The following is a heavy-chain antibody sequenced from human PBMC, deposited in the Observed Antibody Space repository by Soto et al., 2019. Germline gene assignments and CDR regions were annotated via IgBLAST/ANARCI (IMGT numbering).Heavy chain of an antibody. J-gene: IGHJ6*02. CDR3: ARNVRVGYSGYDDYGMDV. D-gene: IGHD5-12*01. V-gene: IGHV5-10-1*03. CDR2: IDPSDSYS. CDR1: GYNFTIYW. Sequence: EVQLVQSGAEVKKPGESLRISCKASGYNFTIYWITWVRQMPGKGLEWMGRIDPSDSYSNYSPSFQGHVTISADKSISTAYLQWSSLKASDTAIYYCARNVRVGYSGYDDYGMDVWGQGTTVTVSS.